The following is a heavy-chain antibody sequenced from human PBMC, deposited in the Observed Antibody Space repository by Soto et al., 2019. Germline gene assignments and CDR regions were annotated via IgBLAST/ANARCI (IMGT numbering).Heavy chain of an antibody. V-gene: IGHV4-34*01. Sequence: PSETLSLTCAVYGGSFSGYYWSWIRQPPGKGLEWIGEINHSGSTNYNPSLKSRVTISVDTSKNQFSLKLSSVTAADTAVYYCAEGQADPVIWGSRLDTHYMDVWGKGTTVNVSS. CDR1: GGSFSGYY. D-gene: IGHD7-27*01. CDR3: AEGQADPVIWGSRLDTHYMDV. J-gene: IGHJ6*03. CDR2: INHSGST.